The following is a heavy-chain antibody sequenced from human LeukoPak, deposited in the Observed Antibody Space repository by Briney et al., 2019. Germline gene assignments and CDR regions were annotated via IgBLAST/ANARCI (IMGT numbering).Heavy chain of an antibody. CDR3: ARGTVCGSGGKCSGSWYYDY. V-gene: IGHV1-69*04. CDR2: IIPILGVA. J-gene: IGHJ4*02. Sequence: SVKVSCKASGGTFSSYAISWVRQAPGQGLEWMGRIIPILGVANYAQKFQGRVTITADKSTSTAYMELSSLRSEDTAVYYCARGTVCGSGGKCSGSWYYDYWGQGTLVTVSS. CDR1: GGTFSSYA. D-gene: IGHD6-13*01.